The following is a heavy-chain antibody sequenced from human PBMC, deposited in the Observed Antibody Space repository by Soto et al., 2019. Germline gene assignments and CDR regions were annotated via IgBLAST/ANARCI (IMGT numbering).Heavy chain of an antibody. Sequence: EVQLLESGGGLVQPGGSLRLSCAASGFTFSSYAMSWVRQAPGKGLEWVSAISGSGGSTYYADSVKGRFTISRDNSKNTLYLQMNSLRAEDTAVYYCAKDLTQLLLLGNNWFDPWGQGTLVTVSS. D-gene: IGHD2-15*01. CDR2: ISGSGGST. CDR3: AKDLTQLLLLGNNWFDP. CDR1: GFTFSSYA. J-gene: IGHJ5*02. V-gene: IGHV3-23*01.